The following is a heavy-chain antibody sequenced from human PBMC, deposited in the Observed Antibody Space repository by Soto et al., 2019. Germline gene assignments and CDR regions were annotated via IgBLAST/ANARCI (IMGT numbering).Heavy chain of an antibody. CDR3: ARVGYYHDSSGYYLSFDY. D-gene: IGHD3-22*01. Sequence: ASVKVSCKASGYTFTSYDINWVRQATGQGLEWMGWMNPNSGNTGYAQKFQGRVTMTRNTSISTAYMELSSLRSEDTAVYYCARVGYYHDSSGYYLSFDYWGQGTLVTVSS. J-gene: IGHJ4*02. CDR1: GYTFTSYD. V-gene: IGHV1-8*01. CDR2: MNPNSGNT.